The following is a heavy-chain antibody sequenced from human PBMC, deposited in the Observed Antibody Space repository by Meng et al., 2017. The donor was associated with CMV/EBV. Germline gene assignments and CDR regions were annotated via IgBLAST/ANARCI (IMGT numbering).Heavy chain of an antibody. V-gene: IGHV3-21*01. Sequence: GGSLRLSCAASGFTFSSYSMNWVRQAPGKGLEWVSSISSSSSYIYYADSVKGRFTISRDNAKNPLYLQMNSLRAEDTAVYYCAPNYGGTGVVSAWGQGTLVTVSS. D-gene: IGHD4/OR15-4a*01. J-gene: IGHJ4*02. CDR1: GFTFSSYS. CDR2: ISSSSSYI. CDR3: APNYGGTGVVSA.